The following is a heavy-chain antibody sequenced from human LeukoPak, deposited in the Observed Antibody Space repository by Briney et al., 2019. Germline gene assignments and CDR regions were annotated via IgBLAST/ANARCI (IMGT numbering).Heavy chain of an antibody. CDR1: GYSITSTSF. V-gene: IGHV4-38-2*02. J-gene: IGHJ4*02. Sequence: NPSETLSLTCSVSGYSITSTSFWAWIRQTPGKGLEWIGSINHLGSAYYNPSLESRATISVDTSKNHFSLNLKSVTAADTAVYYCAREDGSSGYDDFWGQGTLVTVSS. D-gene: IGHD5-12*01. CDR3: AREDGSSGYDDF. CDR2: INHLGSA.